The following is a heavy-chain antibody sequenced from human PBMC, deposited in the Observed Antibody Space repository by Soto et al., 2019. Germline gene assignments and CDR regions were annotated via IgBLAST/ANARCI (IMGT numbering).Heavy chain of an antibody. CDR2: IIPILGIA. CDR3: ARNSMDGAHFDY. CDR1: GGTFSSYT. J-gene: IGHJ4*02. Sequence: SVKVSCKASGGTFSSYTISWVRQAPGQGLEWMGRIIPILGIANYAQKFQGRVTITADKSTSTAYMELRSLRSDDTAVYYCARNSMDGAHFDYWGQGTLVTVSS. V-gene: IGHV1-69*02. D-gene: IGHD4-17*01.